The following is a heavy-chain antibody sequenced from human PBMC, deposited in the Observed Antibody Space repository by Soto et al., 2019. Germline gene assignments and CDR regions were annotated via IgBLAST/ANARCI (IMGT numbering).Heavy chain of an antibody. D-gene: IGHD5-18*01. Sequence: EVQLVESGGGLIQPGGSLRLSCAASGFTVSNNYMTWVRQAPGKGLEWVSFIYSSGNTYYADSVKGRFTISRDNFKNTLYLQMNSLRAEDTAVYYCARGYSYTQPVFDYWGLGTLVTVSS. CDR3: ARGYSYTQPVFDY. V-gene: IGHV3-53*01. CDR1: GFTVSNNY. J-gene: IGHJ4*02. CDR2: IYSSGNT.